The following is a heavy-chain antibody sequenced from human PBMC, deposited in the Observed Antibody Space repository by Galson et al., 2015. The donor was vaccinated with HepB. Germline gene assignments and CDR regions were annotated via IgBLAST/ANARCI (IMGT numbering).Heavy chain of an antibody. J-gene: IGHJ5*02. CDR1: GYTFTGYY. CDR2: INPNSGGT. V-gene: IGHV1-2*02. D-gene: IGHD2-15*01. CDR3: ARGYCSGGSCYSSP. Sequence: SVKVSCKASGYTFTGYYMHWVRQAPGQGLEWMGWINPNSGGTNYAQKFQGRVTMTRDTSISTAYMELSRLRSDDTAVYYCARGYCSGGSCYSSPWGQGTLVTVSS.